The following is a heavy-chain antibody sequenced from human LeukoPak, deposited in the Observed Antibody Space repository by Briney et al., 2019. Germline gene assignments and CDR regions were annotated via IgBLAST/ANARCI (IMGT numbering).Heavy chain of an antibody. D-gene: IGHD3-22*01. CDR1: GGSISSSSYY. J-gene: IGHJ4*02. CDR2: IYYSGST. V-gene: IGHV4-39*07. CDR3: AREIGADSSADFDY. Sequence: PSETLSLTCTVSGGSISSSSYYWGWIRQPPGKGLEWIGSIYYSGSTYYNPSLKSRVTISVDTSKNQFSLKLSSVTAADTAVYYCAREIGADSSADFDYWGQGTLVTVSS.